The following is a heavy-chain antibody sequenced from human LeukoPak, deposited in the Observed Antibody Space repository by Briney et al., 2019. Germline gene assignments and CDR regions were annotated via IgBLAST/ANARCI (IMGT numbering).Heavy chain of an antibody. CDR3: TSSRGSRYGYRALEQPPTPVD. Sequence: ETLSLTCAVYGGSFCGYYWSWIRQPPGKGLEWVSSISSSSHYIYYADSVRGRFTISRDNAKNSLYLQMHSLRDEDTAVYYCTSSRGSRYGYRALEQPPTPVDWGQGTLVTVSS. CDR1: GGSFCGYY. V-gene: IGHV3-21*01. CDR2: ISSSSHYI. D-gene: IGHD5-18*01. J-gene: IGHJ4*02.